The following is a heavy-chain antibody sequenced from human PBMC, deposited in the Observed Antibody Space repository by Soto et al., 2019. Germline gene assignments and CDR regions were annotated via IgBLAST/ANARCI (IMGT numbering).Heavy chain of an antibody. D-gene: IGHD6-6*01. CDR3: ARDRVSHSSSSTGGVRYYYYGMDV. CDR2: TYYRSKWYN. V-gene: IGHV6-1*01. CDR1: GDSVSSNSAA. J-gene: IGHJ6*02. Sequence: SQTLSLTCAISGDSVSSNSAAWNWIRQSPSRGLEWLGRTYYRSKWYNDYAVSVKSRITINPDTSKNQFSLQLNSVTPEDTAVYYCARDRVSHSSSSTGGVRYYYYGMDVWGQGTTVTV.